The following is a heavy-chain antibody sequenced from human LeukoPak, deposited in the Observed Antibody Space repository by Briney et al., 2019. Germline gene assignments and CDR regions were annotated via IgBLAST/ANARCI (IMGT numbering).Heavy chain of an antibody. CDR2: IYSGGST. Sequence: GGSLRLSCAASGFTVSSNYMSWVRQAPGKGLEWVSVIYSGGSTYYADSVKGRFTISRDNSKNTLYLQMNSLRAEDTAVYYCARDGIQYGSGSSYYYYYGMDVWGQGTTVTVSS. J-gene: IGHJ6*02. CDR1: GFTVSSNY. D-gene: IGHD3-10*01. V-gene: IGHV3-53*01. CDR3: ARDGIQYGSGSSYYYYYGMDV.